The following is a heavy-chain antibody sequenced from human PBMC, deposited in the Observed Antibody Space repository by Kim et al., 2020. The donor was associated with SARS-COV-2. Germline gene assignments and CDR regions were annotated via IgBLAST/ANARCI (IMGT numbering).Heavy chain of an antibody. CDR1: GFSLSDHW. D-gene: IGHD1-26*01. V-gene: IGHV3-7*01. CDR2: INRAGTEK. CDR3: ATNFCNGYYRF. J-gene: IGHJ4*01. Sequence: GGSLRLSCVASGFSLSDHWMSWVRQAPGKGPEWVAYINRAGTEKHYADSVKGRFTISRDNTKNSLYLQMNSLRAEDTAVYYCATNFCNGYYRFWGQGTLVTVSS.